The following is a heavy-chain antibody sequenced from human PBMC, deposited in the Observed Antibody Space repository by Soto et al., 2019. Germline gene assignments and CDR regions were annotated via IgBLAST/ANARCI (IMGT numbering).Heavy chain of an antibody. J-gene: IGHJ6*03. D-gene: IGHD3-16*01. CDR1: GFTIGSYA. V-gene: IGHV3-23*01. CDR2: ISGSGRTT. Sequence: EVQLLESGGGLVQPGGSLRLSCAASGFTIGSYAMNWLRQAPGRGLECVSFISGSGRTTYYADSVKGRFTVSRDNSKNTLYLQMNSLRAEDTALYYCAKFRGPSYSYYSMDVWGKGTTVTVSS. CDR3: AKFRGPSYSYYSMDV.